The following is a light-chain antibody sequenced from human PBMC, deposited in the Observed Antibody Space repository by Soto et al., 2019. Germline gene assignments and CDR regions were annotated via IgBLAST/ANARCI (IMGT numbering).Light chain of an antibody. V-gene: IGLV2-14*01. J-gene: IGLJ3*02. CDR2: EVT. Sequence: QSALTQPASVSGSPGQSITISCIGTSSDVGGYNYVSWYQQHPGRAPKLMIFEVTNRPSGVSNRFSGSKSGNTASLTISGLQAEDEADYYCISYTRSSTWVFGGGTKLTVL. CDR3: ISYTRSSTWV. CDR1: SSDVGGYNY.